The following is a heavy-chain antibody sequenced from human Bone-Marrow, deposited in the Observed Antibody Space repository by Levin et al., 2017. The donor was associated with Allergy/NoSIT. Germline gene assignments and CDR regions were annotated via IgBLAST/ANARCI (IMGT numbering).Heavy chain of an antibody. V-gene: IGHV1-3*01. CDR1: GYSFTHYA. Sequence: GESLKISCKASGYSFTHYAIHWVRQAPGQRLEWMGWINPVNGNTKYSQNFQGRVTITKDTSASTVYVELSSLRSEDTAVYYCAREVIPRGSSRQGLPLDWFDPWGQGTLVTVSS. CDR2: INPVNGNT. J-gene: IGHJ5*02. CDR3: AREVIPRGSSRQGLPLDWFDP. D-gene: IGHD6-25*01.